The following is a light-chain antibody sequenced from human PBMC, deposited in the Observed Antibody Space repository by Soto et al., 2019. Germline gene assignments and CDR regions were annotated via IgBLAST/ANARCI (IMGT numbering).Light chain of an antibody. CDR2: AAS. CDR3: QQSYETPFT. CDR1: QSISNS. V-gene: IGKV1-39*01. Sequence: DIQMTQSPSSLSASVGDRVTITCRASQSISNSLNWYQQKPGKAPKFLIFAASSLQSGVPSRLSGGGSGTDFTLTISSLQPEDFATYYCQQSYETPFTFGPGTKVDIK. J-gene: IGKJ3*01.